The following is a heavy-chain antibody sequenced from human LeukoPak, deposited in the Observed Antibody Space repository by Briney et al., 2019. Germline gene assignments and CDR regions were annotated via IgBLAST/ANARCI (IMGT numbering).Heavy chain of an antibody. V-gene: IGHV3-53*01. CDR3: ARVSRVMDLDS. D-gene: IGHD3-16*01. CDR1: GFTVTTSY. CDR2: TYSGGTT. Sequence: GGSLRLSCAASGFTVTTSYMSWVRQAPGKGLEWVSLTYSGGTTYYAESLKGRFSISRDNSNNTLYLHMNSLRAEDTAVYYCARVSRVMDLDSWGQGTLVTVSP. J-gene: IGHJ4*02.